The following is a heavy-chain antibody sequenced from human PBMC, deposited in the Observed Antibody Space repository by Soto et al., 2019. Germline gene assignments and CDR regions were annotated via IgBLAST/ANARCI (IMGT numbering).Heavy chain of an antibody. Sequence: QVKLVQSGAEVKKPGSSVKVSCKASGGTFSSYAISWVRQAPGQGLEWMGGIIPIFGTANYAQKFQGRVTITADESTSTAYMELSSLRSEDTAVYYCARELQYCSGGSCYPGWFDPWGQGTLVTVSS. V-gene: IGHV1-69*12. D-gene: IGHD2-15*01. J-gene: IGHJ5*02. CDR1: GGTFSSYA. CDR3: ARELQYCSGGSCYPGWFDP. CDR2: IIPIFGTA.